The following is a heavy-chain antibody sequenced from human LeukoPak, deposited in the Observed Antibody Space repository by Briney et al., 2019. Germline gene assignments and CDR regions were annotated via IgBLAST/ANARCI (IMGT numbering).Heavy chain of an antibody. CDR3: AGKAAAFYFDY. CDR2: MQYDGSQI. J-gene: IGHJ4*02. D-gene: IGHD6-13*01. CDR1: GLAFSSYG. V-gene: IGHV3-30*02. Sequence: GGSLRLSCTASGLAFSSYGMHWARQAPGKGLEWVAFMQYDGSQIYNVDSLNGLFTISRDNSKNALYLQMTSLKPEDTAIYYCAGKAAAFYFDYWGQGTLVTV.